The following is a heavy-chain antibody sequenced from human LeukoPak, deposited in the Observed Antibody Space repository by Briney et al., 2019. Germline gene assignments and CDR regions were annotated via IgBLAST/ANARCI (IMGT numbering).Heavy chain of an antibody. CDR3: ARGGTIFGVLTH. D-gene: IGHD3-3*01. CDR2: IYTSVTT. Sequence: SETLSLTCSVSGGSISNFYWSWIRQPAGQGLEWIGRIYTSVTTNYNPSLKSRVTMSVDTSKNQISLRLSSVTAADTAVYYCARGGTIFGVLTHWGQGTLATVSS. J-gene: IGHJ4*02. CDR1: GGSISNFY. V-gene: IGHV4-4*07.